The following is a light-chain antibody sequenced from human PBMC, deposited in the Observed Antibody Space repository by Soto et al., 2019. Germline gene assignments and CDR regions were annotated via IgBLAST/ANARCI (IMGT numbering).Light chain of an antibody. CDR3: QQFVSSPYT. V-gene: IGKV3-20*01. Sequence: EIVLTQSPGTLSVSPGERVTLSCRASQSVSTKYLAWYQQKPGQAPRLLIYGASNRASGVRDRFSGSGSGTDFTLTISRREPEDSALYYCQQFVSSPYTFGQGTKLEIK. CDR2: GAS. J-gene: IGKJ2*01. CDR1: QSVSTKY.